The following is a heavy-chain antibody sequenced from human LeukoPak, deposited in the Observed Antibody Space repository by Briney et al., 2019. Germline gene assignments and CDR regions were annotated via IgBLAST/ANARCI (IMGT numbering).Heavy chain of an antibody. D-gene: IGHD5-12*01. J-gene: IGHJ4*02. V-gene: IGHV3-21*04. CDR1: GFTFSRYS. Sequence: GGSLRLSCAASGFTFSRYSMNWVRQAPGKGLEWVSSISGSSSSYIYYADSLKGRFTISRDNAKNSLYLQMNSLRAEDTAVYYCAKESPNYSGYESYFDYWGQGTLVTVSS. CDR2: ISGSSSSYI. CDR3: AKESPNYSGYESYFDY.